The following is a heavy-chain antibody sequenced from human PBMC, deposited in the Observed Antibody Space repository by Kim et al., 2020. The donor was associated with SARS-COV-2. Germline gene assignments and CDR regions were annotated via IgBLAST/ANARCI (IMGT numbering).Heavy chain of an antibody. CDR3: ASRLSGSYYFDY. Sequence: SETLSLTCTVSGGSISSYYWTWIRQPPGKGLEWIGHIYYSGSTKYNPSLKSRVTISVDTSKNQFSLKLRSVTAADTAVYYCASRLSGSYYFDYWGQGTLV. CDR1: GGSISSYY. J-gene: IGHJ4*02. CDR2: IYYSGST. V-gene: IGHV4-59*08. D-gene: IGHD1-26*01.